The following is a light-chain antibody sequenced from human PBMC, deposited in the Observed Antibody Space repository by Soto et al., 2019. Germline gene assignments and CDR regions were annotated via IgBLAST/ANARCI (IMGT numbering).Light chain of an antibody. Sequence: DIVMTQSPDSLAVSLGERATINCKSSQSLLYSPNYKNYLAWYQQKPGQPPKLLISWASARESGVPDRFSGSGSGTDFTLTISSLQAEDVAVYYCQQYYSTVCTFGQGTKVEIK. J-gene: IGKJ2*02. V-gene: IGKV4-1*01. CDR1: QSLLYSPNYKNY. CDR3: QQYYSTVCT. CDR2: WAS.